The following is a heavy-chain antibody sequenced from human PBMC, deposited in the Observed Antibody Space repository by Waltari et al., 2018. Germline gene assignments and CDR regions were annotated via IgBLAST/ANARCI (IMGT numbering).Heavy chain of an antibody. Sequence: QVQLVQSRAEVKKPGSSVKVSCKASGGTFSSYAISWVRQAPGQGLEWMGGIIPIFGTANYAQKFQGRVTITADKSTSTAYMELSSLRSEDTAVYYCAREGSGWFPGTQDFDYWGQGTLVTVSS. J-gene: IGHJ4*02. V-gene: IGHV1-69*14. CDR1: GGTFSSYA. CDR2: IIPIFGTA. D-gene: IGHD6-19*01. CDR3: AREGSGWFPGTQDFDY.